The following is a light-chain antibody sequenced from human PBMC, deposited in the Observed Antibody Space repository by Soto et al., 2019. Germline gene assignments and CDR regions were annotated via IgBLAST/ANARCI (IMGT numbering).Light chain of an antibody. CDR3: QQRSNWLPLT. J-gene: IGKJ4*01. CDR1: QSVSSY. CDR2: DAS. V-gene: IGKV3-11*01. Sequence: EIVLTQSPATLSLSPGERATLSCRASQSVSSYLAWYQQKPGQAPRLLIYDASNRATGIPARFSGSGSGTDFALTISSLEPEHFAVYYCQQRSNWLPLTFGGGTKVELK.